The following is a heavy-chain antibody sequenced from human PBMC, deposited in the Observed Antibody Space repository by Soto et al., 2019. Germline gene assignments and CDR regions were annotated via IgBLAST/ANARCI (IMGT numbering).Heavy chain of an antibody. J-gene: IGHJ6*03. CDR2: ISAYNGNT. V-gene: IGHV1-18*01. Sequence: ASVKVSCKASGYTFTSYGISWVRQAPGQGLEWMGWISAYNGNTNYAQKLQGRVTMTTDTFTSTAYMELRSLRSDDTAVYYCARYYYGSGSYVSYYYYMDVWGKGTKVTVSS. CDR3: ARYYYGSGSYVSYYYYMDV. D-gene: IGHD3-10*01. CDR1: GYTFTSYG.